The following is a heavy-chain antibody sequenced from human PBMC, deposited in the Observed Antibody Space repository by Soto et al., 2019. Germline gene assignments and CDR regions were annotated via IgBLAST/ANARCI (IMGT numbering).Heavy chain of an antibody. V-gene: IGHV1-46*01. D-gene: IGHD2-2*02. J-gene: IGHJ6*02. CDR3: ARARVVPAAISPNYYYYGMEV. CDR2: INPSGGST. Sequence: ASVKVSCKASGYTFTSYYMHWVRQAPGQVLEWMGIINPSGGSTSYAQKLQGRVTMTRDTSTSTVYMELSSLRSEDTAVYYCARARVVPAAISPNYYYYGMEVWGQGTTVTVPS. CDR1: GYTFTSYY.